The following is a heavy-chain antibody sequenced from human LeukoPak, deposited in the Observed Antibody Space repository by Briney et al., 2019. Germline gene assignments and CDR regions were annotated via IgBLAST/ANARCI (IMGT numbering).Heavy chain of an antibody. J-gene: IGHJ6*02. V-gene: IGHV3-49*04. CDR3: ARGPILLWLHNGMDV. CDR1: GFTFGDHA. Sequence: GGSLRLSRTGSGFTFGDHAMAWVRQAPGKGLEWVGFIRSEAYGETTEYAASVRDRFTISRDNSRSVAYLQMNGLKTEDTAMYYCARGPILLWLHNGMDVWGQGTTVTVSS. CDR2: IRSEAYGETT. D-gene: IGHD3-10*01.